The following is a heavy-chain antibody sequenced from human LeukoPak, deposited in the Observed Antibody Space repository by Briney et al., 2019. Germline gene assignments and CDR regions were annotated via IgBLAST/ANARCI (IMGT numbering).Heavy chain of an antibody. J-gene: IGHJ5*02. CDR1: GGSISSGGYS. V-gene: IGHV4-30-2*01. Sequence: SETLSLTCAVSGGSISSGGYSWRWIRQPPGKGLEWIGYIYHSGSTYYNPSLKSRVTISVDRSKNQSSLKLSSVTAADTAVYYCASSSMVRGVIGRGSLDPWGQGTLVTVSS. D-gene: IGHD3-10*01. CDR3: ASSSMVRGVIGRGSLDP. CDR2: IYHSGST.